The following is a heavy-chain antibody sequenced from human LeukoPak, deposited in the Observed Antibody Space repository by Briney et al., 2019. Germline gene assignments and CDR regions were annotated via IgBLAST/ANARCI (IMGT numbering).Heavy chain of an antibody. CDR2: ISGSGAGT. Sequence: GGSLRLSCAASGFTFSSSAMSWVRQAPGKGLEWVSAISGSGAGTYYADSVKGRFTISRDNSKNTLYPQMNSLRAEDTAVYYCAKDPKYCSSASCSVGWGQGTLVTVSS. CDR3: AKDPKYCSSASCSVG. J-gene: IGHJ4*02. V-gene: IGHV3-23*01. CDR1: GFTFSSSA. D-gene: IGHD2-2*01.